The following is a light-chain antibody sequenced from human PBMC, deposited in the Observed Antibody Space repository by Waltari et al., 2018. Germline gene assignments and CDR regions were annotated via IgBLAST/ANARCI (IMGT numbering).Light chain of an antibody. CDR1: SSNIGTNS. Sequence: QPVLTQPPSASGTPGQRVTISCSGGSSNIGTNSVFWYQQFPGRAPQLIIYRDYKRPKGVPDRFSGSKSGASASRAISGLRSEDEADYFCAGWDDNIYGFVFGSATTVTVL. V-gene: IGLV1-47*01. CDR2: RDY. CDR3: AGWDDNIYGFV. J-gene: IGLJ1*01.